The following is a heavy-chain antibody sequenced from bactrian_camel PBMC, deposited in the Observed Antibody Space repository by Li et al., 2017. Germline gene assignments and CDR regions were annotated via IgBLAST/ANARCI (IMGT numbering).Heavy chain of an antibody. CDR2: FNSGGSSA. CDR3: AAEPAVFGYCGGDYYPSNGY. D-gene: IGHD2*01. V-gene: IGHV3S31*01. Sequence: VQLVESGGGLVQPGGSLRLSCAASGITFSNYAMSWVRQSPEKGLEWVGVFNSGGSSADYADSVQGRFTISRDNAKNTLYLQMNSLKPEDTAMYYCAAEPAVFGYCGGDYYPSNGYWGQGTQVTVS. J-gene: IGHJ6*01. CDR1: GITFSNYA.